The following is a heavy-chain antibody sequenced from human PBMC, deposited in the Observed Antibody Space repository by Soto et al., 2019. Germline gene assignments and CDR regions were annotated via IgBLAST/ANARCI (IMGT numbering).Heavy chain of an antibody. Sequence: PGGSLRLSFAAPGFTFSNYVNIWVRQAPGKGLEWVSSISGSGDHTYDAVSVRGRFTISRDNSKNTLYLQMNSLRAEDTAVYYCAKATTFTGLDYFDYWGQGT. J-gene: IGHJ4*02. CDR3: AKATTFTGLDYFDY. V-gene: IGHV3-23*01. CDR2: ISGSGDHT. CDR1: GFTFSNYV. D-gene: IGHD5-12*01.